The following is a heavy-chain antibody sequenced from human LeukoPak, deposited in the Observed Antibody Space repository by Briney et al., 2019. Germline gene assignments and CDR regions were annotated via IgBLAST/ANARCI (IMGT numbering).Heavy chain of an antibody. CDR2: MSPNSGNT. V-gene: IGHV1-8*01. J-gene: IGHJ3*01. Sequence: ASVKVSCKASGYTFTSYDINWLRQAPGQGLEWMGWMSPNSGNTGYEQEFQGRLTLTRNTSISTAYMELSSLRSEDTAIYYCATCRGDCGGAFDVWGQGTMVTVSS. CDR1: GYTFTSYD. D-gene: IGHD2-21*02. CDR3: ATCRGDCGGAFDV.